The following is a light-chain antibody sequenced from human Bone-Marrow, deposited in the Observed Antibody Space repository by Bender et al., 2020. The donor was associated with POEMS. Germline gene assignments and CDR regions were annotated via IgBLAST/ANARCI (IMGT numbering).Light chain of an antibody. Sequence: QSALTQPRSLSGSPGQSVTISCTGTSGDVGYYDYVSWYQQYPGEAPKLIIYDVSQRPSAVPDRFSASKSGNTASLTISGLLADDEADYYCCSYAGSFTWVFGGGTKVTVL. CDR1: SGDVGYYDY. CDR3: CSYAGSFTWV. J-gene: IGLJ3*02. V-gene: IGLV2-11*01. CDR2: DVS.